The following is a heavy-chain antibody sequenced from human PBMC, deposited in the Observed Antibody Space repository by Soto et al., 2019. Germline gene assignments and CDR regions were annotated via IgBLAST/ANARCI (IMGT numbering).Heavy chain of an antibody. CDR3: ATANNTSPFDF. J-gene: IGHJ4*02. Sequence: SVKVSCKASGFTFADSAVQWVLQARGQRLEWIGRIVVDSGNTKYAQRFTERVTISWDMSTITAFMELRSLRSEDTAVYYCATANNTSPFDFWGLGTLVTVSS. CDR2: IVVDSGNT. V-gene: IGHV1-58*01. D-gene: IGHD1-26*01. CDR1: GFTFADSA.